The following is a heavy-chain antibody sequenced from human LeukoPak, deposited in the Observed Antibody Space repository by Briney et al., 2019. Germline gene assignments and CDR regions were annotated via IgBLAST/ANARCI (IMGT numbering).Heavy chain of an antibody. CDR1: GYTFTSNY. CDR3: ARGGDYYDTDDAFDI. V-gene: IGHV1-46*01. CDR2: ISPSGGST. J-gene: IGHJ3*02. D-gene: IGHD3-22*01. Sequence: ASVKVSCKAFGYTFTSNYMHWVRQAPGQGPEWMGVISPSGGSTTYAQKLQGRVTMTTDTSTSTAYMELRSLRSDDTAVYYCARGGDYYDTDDAFDIWGQGTMVTVSS.